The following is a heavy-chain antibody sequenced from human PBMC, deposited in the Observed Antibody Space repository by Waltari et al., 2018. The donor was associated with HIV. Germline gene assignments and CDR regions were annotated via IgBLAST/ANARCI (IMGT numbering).Heavy chain of an antibody. V-gene: IGHV3-11*01. J-gene: IGHJ4*02. CDR1: GFTYRDYY. Sequence: QVKLEESGGDLVKHGGSLRLSCAASGFTYRDYYMSWMRQAPGKGLEWIAHISRGGSSTYYADSVKGRFTISRDNDKNSLYLQMLSLRAEDTAIYYCARGEQSAHGPSDYWGQGTLVTVSS. CDR3: ARGEQSAHGPSDY. CDR2: ISRGGSST. D-gene: IGHD4-17*01.